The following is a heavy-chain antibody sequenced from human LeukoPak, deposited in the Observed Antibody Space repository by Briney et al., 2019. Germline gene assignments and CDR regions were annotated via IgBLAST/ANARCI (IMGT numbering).Heavy chain of an antibody. Sequence: ASVKVSCKASGYTFTSYGISWVRQAPGQGPEWMGWISAYNGNTNYAQKLQGRVTMTTDTSTSTAYMELRSLRSDDTAVYYCARPHYDFWSGYLDYWGQGTLVTVSS. J-gene: IGHJ4*02. V-gene: IGHV1-18*01. CDR2: ISAYNGNT. D-gene: IGHD3-3*01. CDR3: ARPHYDFWSGYLDY. CDR1: GYTFTSYG.